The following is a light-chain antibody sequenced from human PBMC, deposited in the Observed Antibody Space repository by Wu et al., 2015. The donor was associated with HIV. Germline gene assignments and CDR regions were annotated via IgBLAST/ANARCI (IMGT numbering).Light chain of an antibody. Sequence: ENVLTQSPATLSLSPGQRASLSCKSSQSVSASYLAWYQKRPGQSPRLVVYGASKRAANIPERFGGSGSGTDFILSISRLEPEDFAVYYCQQYGGSPVTFGQGTRLE. CDR3: QQYGGSPVT. CDR2: GAS. CDR1: QSVSASY. J-gene: IGKJ5*01. V-gene: IGKV3-20*01.